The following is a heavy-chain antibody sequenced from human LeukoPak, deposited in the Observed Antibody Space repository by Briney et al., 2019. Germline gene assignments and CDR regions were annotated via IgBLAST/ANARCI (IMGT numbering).Heavy chain of an antibody. CDR1: GFTFSSYA. D-gene: IGHD3-22*01. CDR2: ISSNGGST. Sequence: GGSLRLSCAASGFTFSSYAMHWVRQAPGKGLEYVSAISSNGGSTYYANSVKGRFTISRDNSKNTLYLQMGSLRAEDMAVYYCARDHSSGYYGLSLNKDYWGQGTLVTVSS. J-gene: IGHJ4*02. CDR3: ARDHSSGYYGLSLNKDY. V-gene: IGHV3-64*01.